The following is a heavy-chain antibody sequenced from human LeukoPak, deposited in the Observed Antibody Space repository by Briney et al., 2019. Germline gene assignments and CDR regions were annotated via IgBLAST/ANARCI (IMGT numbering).Heavy chain of an antibody. V-gene: IGHV3-23*01. CDR3: AKDGANTTPVSY. J-gene: IGHJ4*02. CDR1: GFTFRRYA. CDR2: ISGSGVST. Sequence: PGGSLRLSCAASGFTFRRYAMSWVRQAPGKGLEWVSAISGSGVSTYYADSVKGRVTTSRDNSKNTLYLQMNSLRAEDTAVYYCAKDGANTTPVSYWGQGTLVTVSS. D-gene: IGHD2-15*01.